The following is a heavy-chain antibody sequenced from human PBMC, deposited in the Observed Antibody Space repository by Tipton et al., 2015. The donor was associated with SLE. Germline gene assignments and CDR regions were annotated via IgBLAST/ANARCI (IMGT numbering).Heavy chain of an antibody. J-gene: IGHJ4*02. CDR3: AREDTAMADY. V-gene: IGHV4-61*09. CDR2: IYTSGST. D-gene: IGHD5-18*01. CDR1: GGSISSGNYY. Sequence: TLSLTCTVSGGSISSGNYYWSWIRQPAGKGLEWIGNIYTSGSTNYNPSLKSRVTISADTSKNQFSLKLSSVTAADTAVYYCAREDTAMADYWGQGTLVTVSS.